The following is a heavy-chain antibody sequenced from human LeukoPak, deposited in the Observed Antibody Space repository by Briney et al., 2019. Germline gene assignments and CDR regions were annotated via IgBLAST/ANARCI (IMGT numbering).Heavy chain of an antibody. Sequence: GGSLRLSCAASGFTFSTYGMSWVRQAPGRGLEWVSTISGSGGSTYYADSVKGRFTISRDNSKNTLYLQMNSLRAEDTAVYYCAKAVAGTPNDAFDIWGQGQMFTVAS. J-gene: IGHJ3*02. CDR3: AKAVAGTPNDAFDI. CDR1: GFTFSTYG. D-gene: IGHD6-19*01. V-gene: IGHV3-23*01. CDR2: ISGSGGST.